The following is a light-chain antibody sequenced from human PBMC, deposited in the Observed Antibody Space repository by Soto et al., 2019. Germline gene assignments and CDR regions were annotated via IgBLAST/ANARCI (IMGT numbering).Light chain of an antibody. Sequence: QSVLTQPASVSGSPGQSIAISCTGTRSDVGAYNYVSWYQQHPGKAPKLMISEVTNRPSGVSDRFSGSKSGNTASLTISGLQAEDEADYYCGTWDSSLSAGVFGTGTKLTVL. CDR2: EVT. J-gene: IGLJ1*01. V-gene: IGLV2-14*01. CDR3: GTWDSSLSAGV. CDR1: RSDVGAYNY.